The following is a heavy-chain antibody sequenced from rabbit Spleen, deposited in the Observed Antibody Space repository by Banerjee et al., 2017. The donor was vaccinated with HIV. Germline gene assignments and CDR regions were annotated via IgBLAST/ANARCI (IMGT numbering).Heavy chain of an antibody. D-gene: IGHD1-1*01. CDR3: GRDTVGKLGDTDL. CDR1: GVTLSNYW. J-gene: IGHJ4*01. CDR2: ISTGSGGGT. Sequence: QEQLVESGGGLVKPEGSLTLTCKASGVTLSNYWVCWVRQAPGKGLEWIGCISTGSGGGTDYASWAKGRFTISKTSSTTVTLQMTSLTAADMATYFCGRDTVGKLGDTDLWGPGTLVTVS. V-gene: IGHV1S45*01.